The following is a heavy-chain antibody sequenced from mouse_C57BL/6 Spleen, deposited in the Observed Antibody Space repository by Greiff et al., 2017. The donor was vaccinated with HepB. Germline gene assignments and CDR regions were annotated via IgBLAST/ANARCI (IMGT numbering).Heavy chain of an antibody. V-gene: IGHV1-55*01. D-gene: IGHD2-4*01. CDR1: GYTFTSYW. Sequence: QVHVKQPGAELVKPGASVKMSCKASGYTFTSYWITWVKQRPGQGLEWIGDIYPGSGSTNYNEKFKSKATLTVDTSSSTAYMQLSSLTSDDSAVYYSARSGYDYDYYWGQGTTLTVSS. J-gene: IGHJ2*01. CDR2: IYPGSGST. CDR3: ARSGYDYDYY.